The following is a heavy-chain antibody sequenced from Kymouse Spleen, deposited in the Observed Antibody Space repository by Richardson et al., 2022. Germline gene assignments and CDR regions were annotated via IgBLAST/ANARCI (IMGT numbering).Heavy chain of an antibody. V-gene: IGHV3-15*01. CDR3: TTDDWNYEDYYYYGMDV. D-gene: IGHD1-7*01. J-gene: IGHJ6*02. CDR1: GFTFSNAW. Sequence: EVQLVESGGGLVKPGGSLRLSCAASGFTFSNAWMSWVRQAPGKGLEWVGRIKSKTDGGTTDYAAPVKGRFTISRDDSKNTLYLQMNSLKTEDTAVYYCTTDDWNYEDYYYYGMDVWGQGTTVTVSS. CDR2: IKSKTDGGTT.